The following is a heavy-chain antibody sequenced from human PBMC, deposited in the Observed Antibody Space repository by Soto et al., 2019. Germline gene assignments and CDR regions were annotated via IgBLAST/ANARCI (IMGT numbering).Heavy chain of an antibody. CDR3: ARDYSSGWYRRPYSGMDV. CDR1: GCTFSSYA. V-gene: IGHV3-30-3*01. J-gene: IGHJ6*02. D-gene: IGHD6-19*01. CDR2: ISYDGSNK. Sequence: PGGSLRLSCAASGCTFSSYAMHWVRQAPGKGLEWVAVISYDGSNKYYADSVKGRFTISRDNSKNTLYLQMNSLRAEDTAVYYCARDYSSGWYRRPYSGMDVWGQGTTVPVSS.